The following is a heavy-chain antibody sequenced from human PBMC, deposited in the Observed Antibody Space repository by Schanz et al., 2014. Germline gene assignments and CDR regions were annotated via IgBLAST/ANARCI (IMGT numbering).Heavy chain of an antibody. CDR1: GFTFSSYA. CDR2: ISWNSGTI. Sequence: EVQLLESGGGLVQPGGSLRLSCAASGFTFSSYAMSWVRQAPGKGLEWVSVISWNSGTIGYADSVKGRFTISRDNAKNSLYLQMNSLRAEDTALYYCAKDAENTAMITDYFDYWGQGTLLTVSS. V-gene: IGHV3-9*01. D-gene: IGHD5-18*01. CDR3: AKDAENTAMITDYFDY. J-gene: IGHJ4*02.